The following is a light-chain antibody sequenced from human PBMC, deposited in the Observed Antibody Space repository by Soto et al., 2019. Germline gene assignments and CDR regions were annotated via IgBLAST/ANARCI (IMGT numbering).Light chain of an antibody. Sequence: HSALTQPASVSGSPGQSITISCNGSSGDVGGYDYVSWYQQLPGKAPKLMIYDVTNRPSGVSNRFSGSKSDNTASLTISGLQAEDEADYYCSSYTVSSTLFGGGTKLTVL. CDR2: DVT. CDR1: SGDVGGYDY. V-gene: IGLV2-14*03. CDR3: SSYTVSSTL. J-gene: IGLJ2*01.